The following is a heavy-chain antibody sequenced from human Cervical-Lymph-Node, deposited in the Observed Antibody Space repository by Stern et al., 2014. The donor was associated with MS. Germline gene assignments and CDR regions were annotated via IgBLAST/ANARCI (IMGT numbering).Heavy chain of an antibody. V-gene: IGHV3-33*01. CDR2: IWYDGSNR. Sequence: VQLVQSGGGVVQPGRSLRLSCAASGFTFSSSGMHWVRQAPGKGLEWPASIWYDGSNRYYADSVKGRFTISRDNSKNTLYLQMNSLRAEDTAVYYCAREGGNTAEYFQHWGQGTLVTVSS. CDR3: AREGGNTAEYFQH. CDR1: GFTFSSSG. J-gene: IGHJ1*01. D-gene: IGHD4-23*01.